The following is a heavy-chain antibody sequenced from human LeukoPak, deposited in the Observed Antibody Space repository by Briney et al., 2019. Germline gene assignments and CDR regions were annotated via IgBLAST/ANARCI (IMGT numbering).Heavy chain of an antibody. J-gene: IGHJ4*02. Sequence: PSETLSLTCTVSGGSISSYYWSWIRQPPGKGLEWIGYIYYSGSTNYNPSLKSRVTISVDTSKNQFSLKLSSVTAADTAVYYCARGRRESYGDYANYFDYWGQGTLVTVSS. V-gene: IGHV4-59*01. CDR1: GGSISSYY. D-gene: IGHD4-17*01. CDR2: IYYSGST. CDR3: ARGRRESYGDYANYFDY.